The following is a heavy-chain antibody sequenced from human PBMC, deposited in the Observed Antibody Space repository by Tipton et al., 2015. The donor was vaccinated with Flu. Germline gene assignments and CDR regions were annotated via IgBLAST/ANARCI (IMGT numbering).Heavy chain of an antibody. V-gene: IGHV3-7*03. CDR1: GFTSSSYW. CDR2: IKEDGSEK. J-gene: IGHJ4*02. D-gene: IGHD2-2*01. Sequence: SLRLSCAASGFTSSSYWMSWVRQAPGKGLEWVANIKEDGSEKYYVDSVKGRFTMSRDNAKSSLYLQMNSLRAEDTAVYYCARDPSLGMPDYFDYWGQGTLVTVSP. CDR3: ARDPSLGMPDYFDY.